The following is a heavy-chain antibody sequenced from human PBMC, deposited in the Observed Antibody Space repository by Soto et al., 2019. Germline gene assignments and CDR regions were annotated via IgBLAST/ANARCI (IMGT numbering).Heavy chain of an antibody. V-gene: IGHV1-2*04. CDR1: GYTFTSYG. CDR2: INPNSGGT. D-gene: IGHD2-2*01. CDR3: ATERYCSSTSCYLPFSYGMDV. Sequence: ASVKVSCKASGYTFTSYGISWVRQAPGQGLEWMGWINPNSGGTNYAQKFQGWVTMTRDTSTSTAYMELSSLRSEDTAVYYCATERYCSSTSCYLPFSYGMDVWGQGTTVTVSS. J-gene: IGHJ6*02.